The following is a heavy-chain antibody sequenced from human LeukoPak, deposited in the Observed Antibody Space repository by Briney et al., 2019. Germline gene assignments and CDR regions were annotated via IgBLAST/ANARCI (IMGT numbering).Heavy chain of an antibody. CDR1: GFTFSNAW. V-gene: IGHV3-15*07. CDR3: TAEEGYDSSGYSDY. J-gene: IGHJ4*02. CDR2: IKSKTDGGTT. Sequence: GGSLRLSCAASGFTFSNAWMNWVRQAPGKGLEWVGRIKSKTDGGTTDYAAPVKGRFTISRDDSKNTPYLQMNSLKTEDTAVYYCTAEEGYDSSGYSDYWGQGTLVTVSS. D-gene: IGHD3-22*01.